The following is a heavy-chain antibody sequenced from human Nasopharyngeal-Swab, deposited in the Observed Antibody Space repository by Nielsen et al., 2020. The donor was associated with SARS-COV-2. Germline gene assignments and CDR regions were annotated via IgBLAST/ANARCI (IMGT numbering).Heavy chain of an antibody. V-gene: IGHV3-30*18. CDR3: AKDRVGNYYYGMDV. Sequence: GESLKISCAASGFTFSSSGMHWVRQAPGKGLEWVAVISYDGSNKYYADSVKGRFTISRDNSKNTMYLQMNSLRAEDTAMYYCAKDRVGNYYYGMDVWGQGTTVTASS. CDR1: GFTFSSSG. CDR2: ISYDGSNK. J-gene: IGHJ6*02. D-gene: IGHD1-26*01.